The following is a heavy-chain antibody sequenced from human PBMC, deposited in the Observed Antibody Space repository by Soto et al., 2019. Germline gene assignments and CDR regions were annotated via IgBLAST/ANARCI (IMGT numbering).Heavy chain of an antibody. CDR3: ARDPRYYDILTGVTGAGAFDI. V-gene: IGHV4-59*01. Sequence: QVQLQESGPGLVKPSETLSLTCTVSGGSISSYYWSWIRQPPGKGLEWIGYIYYSGSTNYNPSLKSRVTISVDTSKNQFSLKLSSVTAADTAVYYCARDPRYYDILTGVTGAGAFDIWGQGTMVTASS. D-gene: IGHD3-9*01. CDR1: GGSISSYY. J-gene: IGHJ3*02. CDR2: IYYSGST.